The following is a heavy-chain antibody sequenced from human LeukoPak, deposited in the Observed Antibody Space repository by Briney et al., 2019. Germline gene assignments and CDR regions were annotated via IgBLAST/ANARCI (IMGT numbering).Heavy chain of an antibody. V-gene: IGHV3-23*01. J-gene: IGHJ4*01. Sequence: VGSLRLSCAASGFTFSSYAMSWVHQAPGKGLEWVSAISSSGGITYYADSVKGRFTISRDNAKNTLYLQMNSLRAEDTAVYYCAKRAPFYFDYWGQGTLVTVSS. CDR1: GFTFSSYA. CDR3: AKRAPFYFDY. D-gene: IGHD3-16*01. CDR2: ISSSGGIT.